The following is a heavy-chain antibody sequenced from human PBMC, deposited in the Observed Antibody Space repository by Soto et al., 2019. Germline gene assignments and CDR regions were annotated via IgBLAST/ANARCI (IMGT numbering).Heavy chain of an antibody. CDR3: ARVKAGDYLSDAFDI. Sequence: GASVKVSCKASGYTFTSYYMHWVRQAPGQGLEWMGIINPSGGSTSYAQKFQGRVTMTRDTSTSTVYMELSSLRSEDTAVYYCARVKAGDYLSDAFDIWGQGTMVTVSS. CDR1: GYTFTSYY. V-gene: IGHV1-46*01. CDR2: INPSGGST. J-gene: IGHJ3*02. D-gene: IGHD4-17*01.